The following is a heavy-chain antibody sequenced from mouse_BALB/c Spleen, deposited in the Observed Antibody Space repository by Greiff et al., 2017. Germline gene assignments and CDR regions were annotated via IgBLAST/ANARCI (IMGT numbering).Heavy chain of an antibody. Sequence: DVHLVESGGGLVKPGGSLKLSCAASGFTFSSYAMSWVRQSPEKRLEWVAEISSGGSYTYYPDTVTGRFTISRDNAKNTLYLEMSSLRSEDTAMYYCARPLPLYYAMDYWGQGTSVTVSS. J-gene: IGHJ4*01. CDR3: ARPLPLYYAMDY. V-gene: IGHV5-9-4*01. CDR2: ISSGGSYT. CDR1: GFTFSSYA.